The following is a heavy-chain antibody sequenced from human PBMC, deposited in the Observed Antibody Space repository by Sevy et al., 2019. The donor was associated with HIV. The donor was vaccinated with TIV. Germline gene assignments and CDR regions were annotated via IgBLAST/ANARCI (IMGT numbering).Heavy chain of an antibody. CDR1: GYTFTNYH. CDR2: ITAYNGNT. CDR3: ARAPSGSQGPGQYFHH. J-gene: IGHJ1*01. D-gene: IGHD1-26*01. V-gene: IGHV1-18*01. Sequence: ASVKVSCKASGYTFTNYHITWVRQAPGQGLEWMGWITAYNGNTNYAQRLQGRVTMTTDTSTSTAYMELRSLRSDDTAVYYCARAPSGSQGPGQYFHHWGQGTLLTVSS.